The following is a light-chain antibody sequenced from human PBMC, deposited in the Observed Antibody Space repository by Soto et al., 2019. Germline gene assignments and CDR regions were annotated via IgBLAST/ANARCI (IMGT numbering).Light chain of an antibody. CDR3: SSYTSSSTLV. J-gene: IGLJ1*01. CDR2: EVS. Sequence: QSVLTQPRSVSGSPGQSVTISCTGTSSDVGAYNYVSWYQQHPGKAPKLMIYEVSNRPSGVSNRFSGSKSGNTASLTISGLQAEDEADYYCSSYTSSSTLVFGTGTKVTV. CDR1: SSDVGAYNY. V-gene: IGLV2-14*01.